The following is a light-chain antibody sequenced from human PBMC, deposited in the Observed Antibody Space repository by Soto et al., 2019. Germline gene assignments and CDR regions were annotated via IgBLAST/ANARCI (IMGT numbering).Light chain of an antibody. Sequence: ETVMTQSPATLSVSPGERATLSCRASQTVGSNLAWYQQTPGRAPRLIIYGASTRATGIPARFSGGGSGTEFTLTSSCLQSEDFAVFYCQQYNDWPRTFGQGNKVEI. J-gene: IGKJ1*01. V-gene: IGKV3-15*01. CDR2: GAS. CDR1: QTVGSN. CDR3: QQYNDWPRT.